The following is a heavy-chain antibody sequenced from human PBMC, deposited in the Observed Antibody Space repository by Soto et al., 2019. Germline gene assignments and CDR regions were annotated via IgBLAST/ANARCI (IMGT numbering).Heavy chain of an antibody. CDR3: AKGGSTSRWPYYYGMDV. J-gene: IGHJ6*02. V-gene: IGHV3-23*01. Sequence: EVQLLESGGGLVQPGGSLRLSCAASGFTFSSYAMSWVRQAPGKGLEWVSAISGSGGSTYYADSVKGRFTISRDNSKNTVYQQMNSLRAENTAVYYCAKGGSTSRWPYYYGMDVWGQGTTVTVS. D-gene: IGHD2-2*01. CDR1: GFTFSSYA. CDR2: ISGSGGST.